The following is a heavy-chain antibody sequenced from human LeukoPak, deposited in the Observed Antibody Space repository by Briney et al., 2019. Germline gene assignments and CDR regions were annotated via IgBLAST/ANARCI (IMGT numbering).Heavy chain of an antibody. J-gene: IGHJ6*03. D-gene: IGHD3-9*01. CDR1: GYTFTSYD. CDR3: ARAVTVRRYFDWLLPYYYYYMDV. V-gene: IGHV1-8*01. Sequence: ASVKVSCKASGYTFTSYDINWVRQATGQGLEWMGWMNPNSGNTGYAQKSQGRVTMTRNTSISTAYMELSSLRPEDTAVYYCARAVTVRRYFDWLLPYYYYYMDVWGKGTTVTVSS. CDR2: MNPNSGNT.